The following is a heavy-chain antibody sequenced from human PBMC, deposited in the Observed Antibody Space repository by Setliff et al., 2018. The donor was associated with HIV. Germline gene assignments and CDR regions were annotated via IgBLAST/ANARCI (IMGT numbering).Heavy chain of an antibody. CDR1: GDTLTKLS. J-gene: IGHJ4*02. V-gene: IGHV1-24*01. Sequence: ASVKVSCKVSGDTLTKLSIYWVRQAPGKGLEWMGGFDHEEGKIIYAQKFQGRVSMTEDTSTDTAYMDLSSLRSDDTAVYYCAAPSSVYTFGVLTPVSFDYWGQGTLVTVSS. D-gene: IGHD3-3*01. CDR3: AAPSSVYTFGVLTPVSFDY. CDR2: FDHEEGKI.